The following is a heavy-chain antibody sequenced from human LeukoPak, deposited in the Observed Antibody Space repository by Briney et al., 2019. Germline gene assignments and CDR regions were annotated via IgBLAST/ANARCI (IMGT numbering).Heavy chain of an antibody. Sequence: PGGSLRLSCAASGFSFRDFWMTWVRQAPGKGLEWVANINQGGGVKYYVDSVKGRFTISRDDTESSLYVQMNSLRDEDTAVYYCARFGYSGWNLENRGQGTLVTVSS. V-gene: IGHV3-7*02. CDR3: ARFGYSGWNLEN. CDR2: INQGGGVK. D-gene: IGHD5-12*01. CDR1: GFSFRDFW. J-gene: IGHJ4*02.